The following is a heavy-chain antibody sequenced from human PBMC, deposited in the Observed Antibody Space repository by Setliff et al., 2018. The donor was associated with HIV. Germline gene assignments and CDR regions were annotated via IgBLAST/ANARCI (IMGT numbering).Heavy chain of an antibody. CDR1: GDSISSCISTHY. CDR3: ASQGRSGWLWGGFVS. V-gene: IGHV4-61*01. D-gene: IGHD6-19*01. J-gene: IGHJ4*02. CDR2: IFNSGTT. Sequence: SETLSLTCTVSGDSISSCISTHYCTWIRQPPGAGLEWIGYIFNSGTTNYNPSLKSRVTISLDTSKNQFSLKLNSVTAADTAVYYCASQGRSGWLWGGFVSWGQGTLVTVS.